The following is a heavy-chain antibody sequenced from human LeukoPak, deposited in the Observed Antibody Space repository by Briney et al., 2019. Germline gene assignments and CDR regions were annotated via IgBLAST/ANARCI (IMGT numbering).Heavy chain of an antibody. Sequence: ASVKVSCKVSGYTLTELSMHWVRQAPGKGLEWMGGFDPEDGETIYAQKFQGWVTMTRDTSISTAYMELSRLRSDDTAVYYCASTYYDSSYPYGMDVWGQGTTVTVSS. CDR2: FDPEDGET. CDR3: ASTYYDSSYPYGMDV. J-gene: IGHJ6*02. CDR1: GYTLTELS. D-gene: IGHD3-22*01. V-gene: IGHV1-24*01.